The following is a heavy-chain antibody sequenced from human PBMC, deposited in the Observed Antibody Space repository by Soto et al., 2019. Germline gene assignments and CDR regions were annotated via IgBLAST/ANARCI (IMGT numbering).Heavy chain of an antibody. CDR3: ARDQYDILTGYYSVYGMDV. Sequence: GGSLRLSCAASGFTFDDYGLRWVRQVPEKGLEWVAIINGNGDNKYYADSVKGRFTISRDNSKNTLYLQMNSLRAEDTAVYYCARDQYDILTGYYSVYGMDVWGQGTTVTVSS. D-gene: IGHD3-9*01. V-gene: IGHV3-20*04. J-gene: IGHJ6*02. CDR2: INGNGDNK. CDR1: GFTFDDYG.